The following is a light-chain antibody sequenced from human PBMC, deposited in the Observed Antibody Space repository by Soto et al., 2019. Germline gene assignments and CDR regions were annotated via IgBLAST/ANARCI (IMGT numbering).Light chain of an antibody. CDR1: QSISSY. J-gene: IGKJ3*01. CDR3: QQSYSTLFT. CDR2: AAS. Sequence: DIQMTQSPSSLSASVGDRVPITCRASQSISSYLNWYQQKPGKAPKFLIYAASSLQSGVPSRFSGGGSGKDFTLTISSLQHEDFATYYCQQSYSTLFTFGPGTKVDIK. V-gene: IGKV1-39*01.